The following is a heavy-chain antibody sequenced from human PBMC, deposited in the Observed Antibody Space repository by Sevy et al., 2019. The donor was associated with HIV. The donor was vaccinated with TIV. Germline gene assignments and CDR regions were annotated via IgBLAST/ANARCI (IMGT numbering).Heavy chain of an antibody. J-gene: IGHJ4*02. D-gene: IGHD3-16*01. CDR1: GFDFSDYY. CDR3: VGRRYSPAYSWSYHFDY. Sequence: GGSLRLSCAASGFDFSDYYMNWIRQTPGKGLEWISYISVSSSAKYYTDSVKGRFAISRDNARNSLFLQMNGLRVEDTAVYCCVGRRYSPAYSWSYHFDYWGQGALVTVSS. CDR2: ISVSSSAK. V-gene: IGHV3-11*01.